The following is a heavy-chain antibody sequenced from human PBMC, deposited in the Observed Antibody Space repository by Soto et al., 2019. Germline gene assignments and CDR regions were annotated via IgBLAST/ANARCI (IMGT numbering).Heavy chain of an antibody. V-gene: IGHV3-9*01. CDR3: AKGPLGSSWGYFDY. CDR1: GFTISSSA. Sequence: SLRLPCAASGFTISSSAIIWVRQAPGKGLEWVSGISWNSGSIGYADSVKGRFTISRDNAKNSLYLQMNSLRAEDTALYYCAKGPLGSSWGYFDYWGQGTLVTVSS. J-gene: IGHJ4*02. CDR2: ISWNSGSI. D-gene: IGHD6-13*01.